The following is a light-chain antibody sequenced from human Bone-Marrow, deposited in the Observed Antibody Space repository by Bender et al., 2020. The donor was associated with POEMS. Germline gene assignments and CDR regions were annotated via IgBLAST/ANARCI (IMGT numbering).Light chain of an antibody. CDR1: DLGDKY. CDR3: QAWDTYSVI. V-gene: IGLV3-1*01. J-gene: IGLJ2*01. CDR2: QDT. Sequence: YEVTQPPSVSVSPGQTASITCSGDDLGDKYVAWYQQKPGQSPVLVIYQDTKRPSGIPERFSGSNSGNTATLTISGTQAMDEANYYCQAWDTYSVIFGGGTKLTVL.